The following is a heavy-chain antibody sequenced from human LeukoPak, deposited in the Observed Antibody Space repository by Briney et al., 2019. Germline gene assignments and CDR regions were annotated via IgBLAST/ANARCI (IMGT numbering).Heavy chain of an antibody. V-gene: IGHV1-18*01. J-gene: IGHJ5*02. Sequence: GASVKVSCKASGYTFTSYGISWVRQAPGQGLEWMGWISAYNGNTNYAQKLQGRVTMTTDTSTSTAYMELRSLRSDDTAVYYCARDSLYDFWSGTREFDPWGRGTLVTVSS. CDR2: ISAYNGNT. CDR1: GYTFTSYG. D-gene: IGHD3-3*01. CDR3: ARDSLYDFWSGTREFDP.